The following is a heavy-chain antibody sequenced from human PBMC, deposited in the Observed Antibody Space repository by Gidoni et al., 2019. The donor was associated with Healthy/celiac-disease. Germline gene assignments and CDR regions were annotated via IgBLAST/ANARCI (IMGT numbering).Heavy chain of an antibody. V-gene: IGHV3-9*01. CDR3: AKGLGGEVGATVG. CDR2: ISWNSGSI. CDR1: GFAFDDYA. D-gene: IGHD1-26*01. Sequence: EVQLVESGGGLVQPGRSLRLSCAASGFAFDDYAMHWVRQAPGKGLEWVSGISWNSGSIGYADSVKGRFTISRDNAKNSLYLQMNSLRGEDTALYYCAKGLGGEVGATVGWGQGTPVTVSS. J-gene: IGHJ4*02.